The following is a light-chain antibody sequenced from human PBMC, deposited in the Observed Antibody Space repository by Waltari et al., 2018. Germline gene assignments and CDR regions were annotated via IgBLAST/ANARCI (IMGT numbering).Light chain of an antibody. CDR2: EVS. CDR1: SSDVGNNNH. J-gene: IGLJ2*01. Sequence: QPALTQPASVSGSPGQSITISCTGTSSDVGNNNHVCWYQKHPDKVPKLIIYEVSKRPSGVSGRSSGSKSGNTASLTISGLQAEDEADYYCLSYAATVSFGFGGGTKLTVL. V-gene: IGLV2-23*02. CDR3: LSYAATVSFG.